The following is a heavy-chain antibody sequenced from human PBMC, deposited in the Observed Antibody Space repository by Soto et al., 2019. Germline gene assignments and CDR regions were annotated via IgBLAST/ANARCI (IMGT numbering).Heavy chain of an antibody. J-gene: IGHJ6*02. D-gene: IGHD5-18*01. V-gene: IGHV1-18*01. CDR2: INADYGNT. Sequence: ASVELCCKASGYTFYSHSSSWVRQAPGQGLEWMGRINADYGNTQYAQKFRGRVTMTTDTSTTTVYMELTNLRSDDTAVYYCARCIQGDYYYGMDVWGQGTTVTVSS. CDR3: ARCIQGDYYYGMDV. CDR1: GYTFYSHS.